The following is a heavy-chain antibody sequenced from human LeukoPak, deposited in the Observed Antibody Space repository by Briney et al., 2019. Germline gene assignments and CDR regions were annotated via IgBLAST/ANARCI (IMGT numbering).Heavy chain of an antibody. CDR3: ASCSDNCYLRYFDL. Sequence: KSSETLSLTCAVYGGSLSDYYWSWIRQPPGGGLEWIGEINHSGSTNYNPSLKSRVTISVDTSKNQFSLKLSSVTAADTAVYYCASCSDNCYLRYFDLWGRGTLVTVSP. CDR1: GGSLSDYY. CDR2: INHSGST. V-gene: IGHV4-34*01. J-gene: IGHJ2*01. D-gene: IGHD2-21*02.